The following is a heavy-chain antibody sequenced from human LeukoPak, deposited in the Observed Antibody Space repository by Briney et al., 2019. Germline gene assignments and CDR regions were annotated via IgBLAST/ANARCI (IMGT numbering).Heavy chain of an antibody. V-gene: IGHV3-23*01. Sequence: PGRSLRLSCAASGFTFSSYAMSWVRQAPGKGLEWVSAISGSGGSTYYADSVKGRFTISRDNSKNTLYLQMNSLRAEDTAVYYCATDTKTYYDFWSGSPGGQGTLVTVSS. J-gene: IGHJ4*02. CDR3: ATDTKTYYDFWSGSP. CDR1: GFTFSSYA. D-gene: IGHD3-3*01. CDR2: ISGSGGST.